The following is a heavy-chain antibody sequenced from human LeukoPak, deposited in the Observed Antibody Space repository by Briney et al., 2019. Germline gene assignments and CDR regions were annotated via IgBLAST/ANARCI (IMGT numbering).Heavy chain of an antibody. CDR2: INPNSGGT. CDR3: ARVTKAGTWFPAMDV. D-gene: IGHD6-19*01. Sequence: ASVKVSCKASGYTFTGYYMHWVRQAPGQGLEWMGWINPNSGGTNYAQKFQGRVTMTRDTSISTAYMELSRLRSDGTAVYYCARVTKAGTWFPAMDVWGQGTTVTVSS. CDR1: GYTFTGYY. V-gene: IGHV1-2*02. J-gene: IGHJ6*02.